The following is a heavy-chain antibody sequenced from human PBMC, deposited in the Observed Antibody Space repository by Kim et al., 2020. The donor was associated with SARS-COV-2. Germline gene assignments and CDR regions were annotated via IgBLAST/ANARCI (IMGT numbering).Heavy chain of an antibody. CDR3: ATVKAAAGLHVPYYYYGMDV. CDR2: FDPEDGET. D-gene: IGHD6-13*01. Sequence: ASVKVSCKVSGYTLTELSMHWVRQAPGKGLEWMGGFDPEDGETIYAQKFQGRVTMTEDTSTDTAYMELSSLRSEDTAVYYCATVKAAAGLHVPYYYYGMDVWGQGTTVTVAS. J-gene: IGHJ6*02. V-gene: IGHV1-24*01. CDR1: GYTLTELS.